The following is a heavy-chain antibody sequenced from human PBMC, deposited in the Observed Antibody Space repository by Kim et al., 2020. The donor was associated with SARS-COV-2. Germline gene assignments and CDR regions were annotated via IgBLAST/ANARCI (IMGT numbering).Heavy chain of an antibody. D-gene: IGHD5-18*01. CDR3: ARAGVSTPGYSYGLHYMDV. V-gene: IGHV3-11*01. Sequence: GGSLRLSCAASGFTFSDYYMSWIRQAPGKGLEWVSYISSSGSTIYYADSVKGRFTISRDNAKNSLYLQMNSLRAEDTAVYYCARAGVSTPGYSYGLHYMDVWGKGTTVTVSS. CDR2: ISSSGSTI. CDR1: GFTFSDYY. J-gene: IGHJ6*03.